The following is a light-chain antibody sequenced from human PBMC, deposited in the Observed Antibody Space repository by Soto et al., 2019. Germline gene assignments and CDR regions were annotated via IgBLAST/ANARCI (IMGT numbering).Light chain of an antibody. CDR2: EVS. V-gene: IGLV2-14*01. CDR3: SSDTISNTLV. Sequence: QSALTQPASVSGSPGQSITISCTGTSSDVGAYNYVSWYQQHPGKAPKLMIFEVSDRPSGVSNRFSGSKSGNTASLTISRLPADDEADYYCSSDTISNTLVFGGGTKLTVL. J-gene: IGLJ2*01. CDR1: SSDVGAYNY.